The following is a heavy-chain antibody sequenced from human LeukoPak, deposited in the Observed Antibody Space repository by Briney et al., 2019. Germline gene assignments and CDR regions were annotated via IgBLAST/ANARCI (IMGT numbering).Heavy chain of an antibody. CDR2: INSDGTST. V-gene: IGHV3-74*01. D-gene: IGHD6-19*01. Sequence: GGSLRLSCGASGFTFRNYGMHWVRQAPGKGLVWVSRINSDGTSTSYADSVKGRFTISRDNAKNTLYLQMNSLRAEDTAVYYCARGSYSSGWYLDYWGQGTLVTVSS. CDR1: GFTFRNYG. CDR3: ARGSYSSGWYLDY. J-gene: IGHJ4*02.